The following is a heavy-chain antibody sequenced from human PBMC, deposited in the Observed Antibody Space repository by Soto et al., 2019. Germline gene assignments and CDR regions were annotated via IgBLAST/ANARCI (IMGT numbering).Heavy chain of an antibody. D-gene: IGHD2-15*01. V-gene: IGHV4-34*01. CDR2: INHSGST. CDR1: GGSISSYY. CDR3: ARVLQYCSGGSCPLGFDY. Sequence: SETLSLTCTVSGGSISSYYWSWIRQPPGKGLEWIGEINHSGSTNYNPSLKSRVTISVDTSKNQFSLKLSSVTAADTAVYYCARVLQYCSGGSCPLGFDYWGQGTLVTVSS. J-gene: IGHJ4*02.